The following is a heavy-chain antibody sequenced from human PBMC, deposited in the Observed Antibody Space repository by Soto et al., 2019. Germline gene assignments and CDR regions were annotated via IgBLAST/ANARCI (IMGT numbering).Heavy chain of an antibody. CDR1: GGSFSGYY. D-gene: IGHD3-16*01. CDR2: INHSGST. V-gene: IGHV4-34*01. CDR3: ARDKITGLFDY. J-gene: IGHJ4*02. Sequence: QVQLQQWGAGLLKPSETLSLTCAVYGGSFSGYYWTWMRQPPGTGLEWIGEINHSGSTNYNPSLKSRVTISVDPSKNQFSLQLSSVTGADTAVYYCARDKITGLFDYWGQGTLVTVSS.